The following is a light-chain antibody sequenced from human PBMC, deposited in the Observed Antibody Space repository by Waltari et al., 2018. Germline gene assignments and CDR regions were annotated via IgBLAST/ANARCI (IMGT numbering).Light chain of an antibody. V-gene: IGKV1-5*03. CDR3: QQYNSYPET. Sequence: DIQMTQSPSTLSASVGDRVTITCRASQMISSWLAWYQRKPGKAPKLLIYKSSSVESGVPSRFSGSGSGTEFTLTISSLQPDDFATYYCQQYNSYPETFGQGTKVEIK. J-gene: IGKJ1*01. CDR2: KSS. CDR1: QMISSW.